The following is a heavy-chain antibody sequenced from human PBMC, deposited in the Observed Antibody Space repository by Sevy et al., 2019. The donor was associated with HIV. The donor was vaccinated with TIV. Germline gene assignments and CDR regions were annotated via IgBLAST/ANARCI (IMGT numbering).Heavy chain of an antibody. Sequence: SETLSLTCAVYGGSFSGYYWSWTRQPPGKGLEWIGEINHSGSTNYNPSLKSRVTISVDTSKNQFSLKLSSVTAADTAVYYCARVIVVVPAARGWFDPWGQGTLVTVSS. D-gene: IGHD2-2*01. CDR3: ARVIVVVPAARGWFDP. J-gene: IGHJ5*02. CDR1: GGSFSGYY. V-gene: IGHV4-34*01. CDR2: INHSGST.